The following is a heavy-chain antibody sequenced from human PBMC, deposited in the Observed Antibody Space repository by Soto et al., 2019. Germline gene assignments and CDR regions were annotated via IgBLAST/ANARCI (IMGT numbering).Heavy chain of an antibody. CDR3: ARDRSSTYYYYGMDL. CDR2: ISYDGSNQ. V-gene: IGHV3-30-3*01. J-gene: IGHJ6*02. D-gene: IGHD6-19*01. CDR1: GFSFSRHG. Sequence: GGSLRLSCAASGFSFSRHGMHWVLQAPGKGLEWVAVISYDGSNQDYADSVKGRFSISRDNSKNTVYLQMNSLRVEDSAVYYCARDRSSTYYYYGMDLWGQGTTVTVSS.